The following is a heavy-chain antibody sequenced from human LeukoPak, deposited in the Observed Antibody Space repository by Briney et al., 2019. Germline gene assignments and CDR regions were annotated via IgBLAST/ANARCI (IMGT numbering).Heavy chain of an antibody. J-gene: IGHJ6*02. D-gene: IGHD3-22*01. Sequence: PGGSLRLSCAASGFTFSTNGMHWVRQAPGKGLEWVAVISYDEKTKYYADSVKGGFTISRDNSRNTLYLQMNSLRAEDTAVYYCARGYYYDSSGYYIDYYYGMDVWGQGTTVTVSS. CDR2: ISYDEKTK. CDR3: ARGYYYDSSGYYIDYYYGMDV. CDR1: GFTFSTNG. V-gene: IGHV3-30*03.